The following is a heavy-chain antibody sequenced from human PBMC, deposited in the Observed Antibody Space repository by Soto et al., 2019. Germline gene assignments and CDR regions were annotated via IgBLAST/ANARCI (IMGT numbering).Heavy chain of an antibody. J-gene: IGHJ4*02. CDR1: GFTFRNFV. CDR3: AIRRGWGVVSPSQDY. CDR2: IRGTGGET. V-gene: IGHV3-23*01. D-gene: IGHD2-21*01. Sequence: EVQLLESGGGIVQPGGSLRVSCVASGFTFRNFVMSWVRQAPGKGLEWVSAIRGTGGETFYAGSVKGRFTISRDNSKTTLAPQMSSLGAEDTALYFCAIRRGWGVVSPSQDYWGQGTLVTVSS.